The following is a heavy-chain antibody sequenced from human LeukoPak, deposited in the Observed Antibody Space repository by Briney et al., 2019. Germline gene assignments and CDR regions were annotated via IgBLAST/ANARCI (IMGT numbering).Heavy chain of an antibody. V-gene: IGHV4-31*11. CDR2: IYHSGST. CDR3: ARDVEMGTIGHYFDS. J-gene: IGHJ4*01. CDR1: GASISSGTYY. D-gene: IGHD5-24*01. Sequence: SETLSLTCAVSGASISSGTYYWSWIRQHPGKGLEWIGYIYHSGSTFYNPSLKSRVTISADTSENQFSLNLRSVTAADTAIYYCARDVEMGTIGHYFDSWGHGTLVTVSS.